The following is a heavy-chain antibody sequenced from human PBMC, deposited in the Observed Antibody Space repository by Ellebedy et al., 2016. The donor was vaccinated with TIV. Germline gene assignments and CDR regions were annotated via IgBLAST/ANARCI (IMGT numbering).Heavy chain of an antibody. J-gene: IGHJ3*02. V-gene: IGHV5-51*01. D-gene: IGHD6-13*01. CDR3: ARARYSSSWPDAFNI. CDR1: GYSFSNYW. CDR2: ISPSDSKA. Sequence: GESLKISCKGSGYSFSNYWIAWVRQMPGKGLEWMGVISPSDSKARYSPSFQGQVTISADKSISTAYLHWNSLKASDTAMYYCARARYSSSWPDAFNIWGQGTVVTVSS.